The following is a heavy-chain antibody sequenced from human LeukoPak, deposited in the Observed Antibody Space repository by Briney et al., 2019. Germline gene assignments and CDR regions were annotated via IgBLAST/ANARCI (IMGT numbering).Heavy chain of an antibody. J-gene: IGHJ6*02. Sequence: SQTLSLTCAVSGGSISSGGDYWSWVRQHPGEGLEWLVYIYYSGSTYYNPSFKSRVTISVDTSKNQFSLKLSSVTAADTAVYYCARDQDHYYGSGRTYYYYGMDVWGQGTTVTVSS. CDR2: IYYSGST. V-gene: IGHV4-31*11. CDR1: GGSISSGGDY. CDR3: ARDQDHYYGSGRTYYYYGMDV. D-gene: IGHD3-10*01.